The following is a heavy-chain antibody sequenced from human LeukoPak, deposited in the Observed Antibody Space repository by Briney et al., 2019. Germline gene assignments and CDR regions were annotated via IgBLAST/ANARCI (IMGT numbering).Heavy chain of an antibody. D-gene: IGHD3-10*01. CDR2: IIPIFGTA. J-gene: IGHJ5*02. V-gene: IGHV1-69*06. CDR1: GGTFSSYA. Sequence: ASVKVSCKASGGTFSSYAISWVRQAPGQGLEWMGGIIPIFGTANYAQKFQGRVTITADKSTSTAYMELSSLRSEDTAVYYCARIQTLLWFGGTTRRVWFDPWGQGTLVTVSS. CDR3: ARIQTLLWFGGTTRRVWFDP.